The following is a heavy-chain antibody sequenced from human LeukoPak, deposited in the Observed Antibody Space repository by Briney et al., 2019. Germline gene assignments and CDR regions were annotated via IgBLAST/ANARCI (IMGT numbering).Heavy chain of an antibody. V-gene: IGHV3-66*02. CDR2: IYSGGDT. Sequence: GGSLRLSCKASGFTVGNNYMNWIRQAPEKGLEWVSLIYSGGDTHYADSVKGRFTISRDNSKNTLYLQMNSLRSEDTAVYYCAKDDSGSLAFRGQGTLVTVSS. CDR3: AKDDSGSLAF. CDR1: GFTVGNNY. J-gene: IGHJ4*02. D-gene: IGHD3-3*02.